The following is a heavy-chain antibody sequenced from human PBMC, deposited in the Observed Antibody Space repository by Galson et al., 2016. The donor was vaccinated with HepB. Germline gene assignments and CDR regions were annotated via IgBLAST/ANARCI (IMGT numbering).Heavy chain of an antibody. CDR1: GFTFSVYG. J-gene: IGHJ5*02. V-gene: IGHV3-33*03. CDR3: AKDLQMTTAYNNWLVP. D-gene: IGHD4-17*01. Sequence: SLRLSCAASGFTFSVYGMNWVRQAPGKGLEWVAVIWYDGRSDYYADSVKGRLTISRDNSKNTLYLQMNNVRVEDTAVYYCAKDLQMTTAYNNWLVPWGQGTLVTVSS. CDR2: IWYDGRSD.